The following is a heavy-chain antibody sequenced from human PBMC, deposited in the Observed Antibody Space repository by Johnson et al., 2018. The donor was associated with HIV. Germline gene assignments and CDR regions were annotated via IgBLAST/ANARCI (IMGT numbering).Heavy chain of an antibody. D-gene: IGHD3-10*02. V-gene: IGHV3-30*04. CDR3: ARDFMYAFDI. J-gene: IGHJ3*02. Sequence: QVQLVESGGGLVQLGGSLRLSCAASGFTFSSYAMHWVHQAPGKGLEWVAVISYDGSNKYYADSVKGRFTISRDNSKNTLYLQMNSLRAEDTAVYYCARDFMYAFDIWGQGTMVTVSS. CDR1: GFTFSSYA. CDR2: ISYDGSNK.